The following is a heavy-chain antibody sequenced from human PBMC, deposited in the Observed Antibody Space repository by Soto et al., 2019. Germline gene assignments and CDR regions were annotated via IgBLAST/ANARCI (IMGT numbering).Heavy chain of an antibody. D-gene: IGHD3-3*01. CDR1: GGSISSGDYY. CDR3: ASSFTIFGVRGPDESGMDV. V-gene: IGHV4-30-4*01. J-gene: IGHJ6*02. Sequence: PSETLSLTCTVSGGSISSGDYYWSWIRQPPGKGLEWIGYIYYSGSTYYNPSLKSRVTISVDTSKNQFSLKLSSVTAADTAVYYCASSFTIFGVRGPDESGMDVWGQGTTVTVSS. CDR2: IYYSGST.